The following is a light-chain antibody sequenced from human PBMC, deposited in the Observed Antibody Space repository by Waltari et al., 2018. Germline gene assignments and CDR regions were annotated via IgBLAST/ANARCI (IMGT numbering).Light chain of an antibody. J-gene: IGLJ2*01. V-gene: IGLV3-25*03. CDR1: ALPKRS. CDR2: KDS. Sequence: SYELTQPPSVSVSPGQTARLTCSGDALPKRSAHWYQHKPGQAPVMVIYKDSERPSGIPERFSGSSSGTTVTLTITGVQAEDEADYHCQSTDTSDSVVFGGGTKLTVL. CDR3: QSTDTSDSVV.